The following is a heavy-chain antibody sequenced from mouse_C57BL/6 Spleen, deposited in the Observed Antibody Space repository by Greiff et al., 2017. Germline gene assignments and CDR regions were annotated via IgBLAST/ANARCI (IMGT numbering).Heavy chain of an antibody. CDR3: ARWGYGSFYYFDY. D-gene: IGHD1-1*01. Sequence: VQLQESGPELVKPGASVKISCKASGYAFSSSWMNWVKQRPGKGLEWIGRIYPGDGDTNYNGKFKGKATLTADKSSSTAYMQLSSLTSEDSAVYFCARWGYGSFYYFDYWGQGTTLTVSS. CDR2: IYPGDGDT. CDR1: GYAFSSSW. V-gene: IGHV1-82*01. J-gene: IGHJ2*01.